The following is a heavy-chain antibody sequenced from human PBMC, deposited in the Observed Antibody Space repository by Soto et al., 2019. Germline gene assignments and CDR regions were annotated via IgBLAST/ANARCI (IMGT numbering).Heavy chain of an antibody. Sequence: EVQLVDSGGGLVQPGGSLKLSCAASGFTFNIAALHWVRQASGKGLEWVGLIRNKANGYATAYAASVRGRITVSRDDSKNMAFLEINSLKTEDTAVYYCARQGVALELDLWGQGTLVTVSS. V-gene: IGHV3-73*01. CDR2: IRNKANGYAT. D-gene: IGHD1-7*01. J-gene: IGHJ5*02. CDR3: ARQGVALELDL. CDR1: GFTFNIAA.